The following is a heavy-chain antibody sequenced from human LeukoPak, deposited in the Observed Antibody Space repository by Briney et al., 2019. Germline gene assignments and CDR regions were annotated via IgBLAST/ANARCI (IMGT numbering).Heavy chain of an antibody. CDR3: ARDHQDIVVVPAANAPDY. CDR1: GYTFTSCG. CDR2: ISAYNGNT. V-gene: IGHV1-18*01. Sequence: GASVKVSCKASGYTFTSCGISWVRQAPGQGLEWMGWISAYNGNTNYAQKLQGRVTMTTDTSTSTAYMELRSLRSDDTAVYYCARDHQDIVVVPAANAPDYWGQGTLVTVSS. D-gene: IGHD2-2*01. J-gene: IGHJ4*02.